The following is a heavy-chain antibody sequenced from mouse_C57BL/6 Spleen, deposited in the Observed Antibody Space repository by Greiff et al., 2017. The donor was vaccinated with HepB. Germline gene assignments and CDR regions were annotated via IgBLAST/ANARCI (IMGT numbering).Heavy chain of an antibody. V-gene: IGHV5-4*03. CDR3: ASLYGSSYGFAY. J-gene: IGHJ3*01. CDR2: ISDGGSYT. D-gene: IGHD1-1*01. CDR1: GFTFSSYA. Sequence: EVKLVESGGGLVKPGGSLKLSCAASGFTFSSYAMSWVRQTPEKRLEWVATISDGGSYTYYPDNVKGRFTISRDNAKNNLYLQMSHLKSEDTAMYYCASLYGSSYGFAYWGQGTLVTVSA.